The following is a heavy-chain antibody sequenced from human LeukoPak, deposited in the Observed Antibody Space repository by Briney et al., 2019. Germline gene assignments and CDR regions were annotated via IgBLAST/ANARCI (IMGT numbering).Heavy chain of an antibody. CDR2: INTNTGNP. V-gene: IGHV7-4-1*02. CDR3: ARDGGSLHFDY. J-gene: IGHJ4*02. D-gene: IGHD1-26*01. Sequence: ASVKVSCKASGYTFTSYDINWVRQATGQGLEWMGWINTNTGNPTYAQGFTRRFVFSLDTSVSTAYLQISSLKAEDTAIYYCARDGGSLHFDYWGQGTLVTVSS. CDR1: GYTFTSYD.